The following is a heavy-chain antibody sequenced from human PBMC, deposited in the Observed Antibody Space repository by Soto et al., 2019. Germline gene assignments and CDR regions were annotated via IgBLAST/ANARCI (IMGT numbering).Heavy chain of an antibody. V-gene: IGHV3-74*01. CDR1: GFTFSYYW. Sequence: EVQLVESEGGLVQPGGSLRLSCAASGFTFSYYWMHWVRHAPGQGLVWVSRIHSDGSSTTYADSVKGRFTISRDNAKNTLYLQMNSLRAEDTDVYYCARGDKGAFDLWGQGTMVTVSS. J-gene: IGHJ3*01. CDR2: IHSDGSST. D-gene: IGHD2-21*02. CDR3: ARGDKGAFDL.